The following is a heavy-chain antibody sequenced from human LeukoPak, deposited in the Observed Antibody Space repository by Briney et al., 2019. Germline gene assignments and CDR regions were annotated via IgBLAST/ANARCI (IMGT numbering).Heavy chain of an antibody. V-gene: IGHV3-15*01. Sequence: GGSLRLSCAASGFTFSNAWMSWVRQAPGKGLEWVGRIKSKTDGGTTDYAAPVKGRFTISRDDSKNTLYLQMNSLKTEDTAVYYCTTDNWNYRDAFDIWGRGTMVTVSS. J-gene: IGHJ3*02. CDR2: IKSKTDGGTT. CDR3: TTDNWNYRDAFDI. CDR1: GFTFSNAW. D-gene: IGHD1-7*01.